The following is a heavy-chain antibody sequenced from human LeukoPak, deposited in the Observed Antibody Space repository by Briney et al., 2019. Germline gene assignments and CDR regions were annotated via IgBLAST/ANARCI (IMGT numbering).Heavy chain of an antibody. CDR2: IYYSGIT. CDR3: ARYSGTKRDFDY. Sequence: PSETLSLTCTVSGGSISNDGYYWSWIRQHPGKGLEWIGYIYYSGITYYNPSLKSRVTISVDTSKNQFSLKLSSVTAAVTALYYCARYSGTKRDFDYWGQGTLVTVSS. CDR1: GGSISNDGYY. D-gene: IGHD5-12*01. V-gene: IGHV4-31*03. J-gene: IGHJ4*02.